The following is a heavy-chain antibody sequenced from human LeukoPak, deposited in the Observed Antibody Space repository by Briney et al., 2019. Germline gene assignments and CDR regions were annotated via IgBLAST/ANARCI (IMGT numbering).Heavy chain of an antibody. CDR1: GGSISSYY. V-gene: IGHV4-59*01. J-gene: IGHJ6*03. CDR2: IYYSGST. D-gene: IGHD2-15*01. CDR3: ARGTYCSGGSCYSISDYYYYYMDV. Sequence: PSETLSLTCTVSGGSISSYYWSWIRQPPGKRLEWIGYIYYSGSTNYNPSLKSRVTISVDTSKNQFSLKLSSVTAADTAVYYCARGTYCSGGSCYSISDYYYYYMDVWGKGTTVTVSS.